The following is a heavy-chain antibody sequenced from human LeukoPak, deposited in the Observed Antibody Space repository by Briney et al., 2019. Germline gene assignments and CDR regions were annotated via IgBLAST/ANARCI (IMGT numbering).Heavy chain of an antibody. J-gene: IGHJ4*02. V-gene: IGHV4-39*07. CDR3: AREMRSTRGGFDY. D-gene: IGHD3-10*01. Sequence: SETLSLTCTVSSGSISSTSYYWGWIRQPPGMGLEWIGSMYYSGSTYYNPSLKSRVTISVDTSKSQFSLKLSSVTAADTAVYYCAREMRSTRGGFDYRDQGTPVTVSS. CDR2: MYYSGST. CDR1: SGSISSTSYY.